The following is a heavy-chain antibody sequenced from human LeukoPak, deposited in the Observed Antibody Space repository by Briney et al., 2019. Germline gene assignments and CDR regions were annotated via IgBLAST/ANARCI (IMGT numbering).Heavy chain of an antibody. CDR2: IGYDGSNK. CDR1: GFTFSTYW. CDR3: ARDTRLIYYFDY. D-gene: IGHD2-2*01. J-gene: IGHJ4*02. V-gene: IGHV3-33*08. Sequence: PGGSLRLSCAASGFTFSTYWMSWVRQAPGKGLEWVAFIGYDGSNKYYADSMKGRFTISRGDSNNTLYLQMNSLRAGDTAVYYCARDTRLIYYFDYWGQGTLVTVSS.